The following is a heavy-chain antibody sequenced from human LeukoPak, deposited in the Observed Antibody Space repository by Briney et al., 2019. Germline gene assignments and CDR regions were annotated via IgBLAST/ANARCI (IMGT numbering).Heavy chain of an antibody. CDR1: CEFFSGYY. CDR2: INHSGST. V-gene: IGHV4-34*01. D-gene: IGHD3-3*01. CDR3: AAIITLFGPHDAFDI. Sequence: SETLSLTCAVDCEFFSGYYWSWIRQPPGKGLEWIGEINHSGSTNYNPSLKSRVTISVDTSKNQFSLKLSSVTAADTAVYYCAAIITLFGPHDAFDIWGQGTMVTVSS. J-gene: IGHJ3*02.